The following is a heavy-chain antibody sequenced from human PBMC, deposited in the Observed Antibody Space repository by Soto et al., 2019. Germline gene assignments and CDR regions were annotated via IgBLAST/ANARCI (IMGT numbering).Heavy chain of an antibody. J-gene: IGHJ3*02. D-gene: IGHD3-10*01. CDR2: ISDSGGST. CDR3: EKSGISATYNTFDI. CDR1: GFTFDDYG. V-gene: IGHV3-23*01. Sequence: GGSLRLSCAASGFTFDDYGMSRVRQAPGKGLEWVSGISDSGGSTDYADSLKGRFTISRDNSKNTLYLQMNILRAEDTAVYYCEKSGISATYNTFDIWGQGTMVTVSS.